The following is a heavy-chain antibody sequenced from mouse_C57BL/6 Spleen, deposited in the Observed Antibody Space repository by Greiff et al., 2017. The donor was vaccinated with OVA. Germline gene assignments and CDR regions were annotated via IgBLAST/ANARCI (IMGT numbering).Heavy chain of an antibody. CDR2: INPSSGYT. CDR1: GYTFTGYW. CDR3: ARVGPLAGNYERYAMDY. V-gene: IGHV1-7*01. Sequence: QVQLQQSGAELAKPGASVKLSCKASGYTFTGYWMHWVKQRPGQGLEWIGYINPSSGYTKYNQKFKDKATLTADKSSSTAYMQLSSLTYEDSAVYYCARVGPLAGNYERYAMDYWGQGTSVTVSS. J-gene: IGHJ4*01. D-gene: IGHD2-1*01.